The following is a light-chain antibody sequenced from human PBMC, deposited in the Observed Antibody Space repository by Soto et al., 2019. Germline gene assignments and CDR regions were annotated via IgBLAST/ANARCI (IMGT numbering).Light chain of an antibody. CDR2: GAS. J-gene: IGKJ1*01. V-gene: IGKV3-15*01. CDR3: QHYIDWRRT. CDR1: QSVSSN. Sequence: EIVMTQSPATLSVSPGERATLSCRASQSVSSNLAWYQQKPGQAPRLLIYGASTRATGIPVRSSGSGSGTEFTLTISSLQSEDFAVYYCQHYIDWRRTFGQGTKVDIK.